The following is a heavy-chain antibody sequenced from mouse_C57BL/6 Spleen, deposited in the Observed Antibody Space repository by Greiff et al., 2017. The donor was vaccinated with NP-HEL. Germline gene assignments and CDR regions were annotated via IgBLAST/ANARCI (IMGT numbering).Heavy chain of an antibody. CDR1: GYTFTEYT. V-gene: IGHV1-62-2*01. Sequence: VQGVESGAELVKPGASVKLSCKASGYTFTEYTIHWVKQRSGQGLEWIGWFYPGSGSIKYNEKFKDKATLTADKSSSTVYMELSRLTSEDAAVYFCARHEVDDYAKDYWGQGTSVTVSS. J-gene: IGHJ4*01. CDR3: ARHEVDDYAKDY. CDR2: FYPGSGSI.